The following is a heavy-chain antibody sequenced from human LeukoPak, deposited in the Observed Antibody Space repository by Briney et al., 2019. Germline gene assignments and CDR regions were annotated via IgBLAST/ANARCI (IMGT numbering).Heavy chain of an antibody. J-gene: IGHJ4*02. Sequence: GGSLRLSCAASGLTFSNYWMNWVRQAPGKGLEWVANIKQDGSEKFYVDSVRGRFTISRDNAKNSLYPQMDTLRADDTAIYYCASGSGWYIDSWGQGTLVTVSS. CDR2: IKQDGSEK. CDR1: GLTFSNYW. D-gene: IGHD6-19*01. CDR3: ASGSGWYIDS. V-gene: IGHV3-7*01.